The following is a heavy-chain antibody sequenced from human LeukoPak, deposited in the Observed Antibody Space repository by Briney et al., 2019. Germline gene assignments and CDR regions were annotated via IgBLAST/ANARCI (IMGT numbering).Heavy chain of an antibody. CDR1: GGSISSGGYS. D-gene: IGHD5-18*01. CDR2: VSNRGST. J-gene: IGHJ4*02. Sequence: SQTLSLTCAVSGGSISSGGYSWSWIRQPPGKGLEWIGYVSNRGSTDYNPSLKSRVIISIDTSKNQFSLRLSSMTAADTAVYYCARENDRYGRINYWGQGTQVTVSS. CDR3: ARENDRYGRINY. V-gene: IGHV4-30-4*07.